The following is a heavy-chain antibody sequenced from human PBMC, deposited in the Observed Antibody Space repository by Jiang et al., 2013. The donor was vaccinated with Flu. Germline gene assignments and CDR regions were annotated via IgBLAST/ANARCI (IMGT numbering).Heavy chain of an antibody. CDR3: AAEATTVTRLGFP. D-gene: IGHD4-17*01. V-gene: IGHV1-58*01. J-gene: IGHJ5*02. CDR2: IVVGSDST. Sequence: GAEVKKPGTSVKVSCKASGFTFSSSAVQWVRQARGQRLEWIGWIVVGSDSTNKAQKFQERVTITRDMSTSTAYMELSSLRSEDTAVYYCAAEATTVTRLGFPWGQGTLVTVSS. CDR1: GFTFSSSA.